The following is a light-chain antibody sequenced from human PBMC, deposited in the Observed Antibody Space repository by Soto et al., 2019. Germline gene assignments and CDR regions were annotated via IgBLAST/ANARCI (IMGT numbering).Light chain of an antibody. CDR2: DTS. CDR3: FITHSTAWV. V-gene: IGLV7-46*01. CDR1: SGSDTSGHW. J-gene: IGLJ3*02. Sequence: QAVVTQEPSLTVSPGGTVTLTCGSSSGSDTSGHWPYWVQQRPGQAPRTLIYDTSNKHSWTPARFSGSLLGGKAALTLSGAQPEDEADYYCFITHSTAWVFGGGTKVTVL.